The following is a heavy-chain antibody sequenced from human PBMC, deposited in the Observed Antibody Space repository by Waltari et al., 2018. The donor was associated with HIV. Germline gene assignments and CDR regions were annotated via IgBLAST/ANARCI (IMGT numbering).Heavy chain of an antibody. V-gene: IGHV5-51*01. J-gene: IGHJ3*01. D-gene: IGHD1-26*01. CDR1: GYSFVSFW. CDR3: ARVRMGAGDAFDV. CDR2: IYPADSYT. Sequence: LVQSGAEGKKPGQSLKISCQASGYSFVSFWIGWVRQTPGKGLEGVGNIYPADSYTKYSPTFEGQVTMSRDEIVNTAYLQWRRLKSSDTGTYFCARVRMGAGDAFDVWGQGTTVTVAS.